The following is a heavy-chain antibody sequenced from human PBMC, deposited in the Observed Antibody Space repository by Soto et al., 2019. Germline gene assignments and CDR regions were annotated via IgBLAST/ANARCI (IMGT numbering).Heavy chain of an antibody. J-gene: IGHJ5*02. CDR2: INHSGST. CDR3: ARGGGIAVALSWFDP. V-gene: IGHV4-34*01. Sequence: QVQLQQWGAGLLKPSEPLSLTCAVYGGSFSGYYWSWIRQPPGKGLEWIGEINHSGSTYYNPSLRSRVTISGDTSKDQFSLKLSSVTASDTAVYYWARGGGIAVALSWFDPWGQGTLVTVSS. CDR1: GGSFSGYY. D-gene: IGHD6-19*01.